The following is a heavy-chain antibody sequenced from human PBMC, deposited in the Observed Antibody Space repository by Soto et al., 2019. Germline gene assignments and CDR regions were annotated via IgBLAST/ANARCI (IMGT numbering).Heavy chain of an antibody. V-gene: IGHV1-18*01. CDR2: ISAYNGNT. D-gene: IGHD5-12*01. J-gene: IGHJ4*02. CDR3: ARDIFSATMEPSLDY. CDR1: GYTFTSYG. Sequence: ASVKVSCKASGYTFTSYGISWVRQAPGQGLEWMGWISAYNGNTNYAQKLQGRVTMTTDTSTSTAYMELRSLRSDDTAVYYCARDIFSATMEPSLDYWGQGTLVTVSS.